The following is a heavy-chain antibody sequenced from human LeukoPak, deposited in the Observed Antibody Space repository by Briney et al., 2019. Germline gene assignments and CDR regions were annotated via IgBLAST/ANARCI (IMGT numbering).Heavy chain of an antibody. CDR1: GYTFTSYY. J-gene: IGHJ6*03. D-gene: IGHD1-26*01. Sequence: ASVKVSCKASGYTFTSYYMHWVRQAPGQGLKWMGIINPSGGSTSYAQKFQGRVTMTRDTSTSTVYMELSSLRSEDTAVYYCARDTSGGSYLLYYYYYMDVWGKGTTVTVSS. CDR2: INPSGGST. V-gene: IGHV1-46*01. CDR3: ARDTSGGSYLLYYYYYMDV.